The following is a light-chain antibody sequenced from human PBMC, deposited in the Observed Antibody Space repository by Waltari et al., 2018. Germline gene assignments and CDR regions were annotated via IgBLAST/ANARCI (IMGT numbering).Light chain of an antibody. CDR3: CSYAGSRWV. CDR1: SSNVGSYNL. Sequence: QSALTQPTSVSGSPGQSITISCTGTSSNVGSYNLLSWYQQYPGKAPKRIIYEASKRPPGVSKRFSGSKSGNTASLTISGLQAEDEADYYFCSYAGSRWVFGGGTKLTVL. CDR2: EAS. V-gene: IGLV2-23*01. J-gene: IGLJ3*02.